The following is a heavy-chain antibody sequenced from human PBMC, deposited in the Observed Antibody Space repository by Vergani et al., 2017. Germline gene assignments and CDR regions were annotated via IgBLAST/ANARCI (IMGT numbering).Heavy chain of an antibody. CDR3: AKDKDWRHSFDY. Sequence: QVQLVESGGGVVQPGRSLRLSCAASGFTFSSYGMHWVRQAPGKGLECVAVISYDGSNKYYADSVKGRFTISRDNSKNTLYLQMNSLRAEDTAVYYCAKDKDWRHSFDYWGQGTLVTVSS. J-gene: IGHJ4*02. V-gene: IGHV3-30*18. CDR1: GFTFSSYG. D-gene: IGHD3/OR15-3a*01. CDR2: ISYDGSNK.